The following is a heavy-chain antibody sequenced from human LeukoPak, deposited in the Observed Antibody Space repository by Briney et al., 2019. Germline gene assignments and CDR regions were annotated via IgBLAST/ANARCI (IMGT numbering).Heavy chain of an antibody. J-gene: IGHJ4*02. CDR1: GFTFSSYG. CDR2: IWYDGSNK. CDR3: ARIEPYTGFDY. V-gene: IGHV3-33*01. D-gene: IGHD3-16*01. Sequence: PGGSLRLSCAASGFTFSSYGMHWVRQAPGKGLEWVAVIWYDGSNKYYADSVKGRFTISRDNSKNTLYLQMNSLRAEDTAVYYCARIEPYTGFDYWGQGTLVTVSS.